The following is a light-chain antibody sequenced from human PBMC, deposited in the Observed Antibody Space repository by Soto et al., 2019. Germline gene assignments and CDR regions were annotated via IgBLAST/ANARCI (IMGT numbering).Light chain of an antibody. V-gene: IGLV2-14*01. Sequence: QSALTLPASVSGSPGQSITISCTGTSSDVGGYNYVSWYQQHPGKAPKLMIYEVNNRPSGVSNRFSGSKSGNTASLTISGLQAEDEADYYCSSYTSTSTYVFGTGTKVTVL. CDR2: EVN. CDR1: SSDVGGYNY. CDR3: SSYTSTSTYV. J-gene: IGLJ1*01.